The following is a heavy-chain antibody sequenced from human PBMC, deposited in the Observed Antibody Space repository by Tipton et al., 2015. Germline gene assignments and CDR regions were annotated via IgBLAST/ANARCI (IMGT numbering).Heavy chain of an antibody. V-gene: IGHV4-38-2*01. D-gene: IGHD3-10*01. CDR2: IYHSGST. Sequence: PGLVKPSETLSLTCAVSAYSISSDYYWGWIRQPPGKGLEWIGSIYHSGSTYYNPSLKSRVSISVDTSKNQFSLKLSSVTAADTAVYYCARGHYVSRMDVWGQGTTVTVSS. CDR3: ARGHYVSRMDV. J-gene: IGHJ6*02. CDR1: AYSISSDYY.